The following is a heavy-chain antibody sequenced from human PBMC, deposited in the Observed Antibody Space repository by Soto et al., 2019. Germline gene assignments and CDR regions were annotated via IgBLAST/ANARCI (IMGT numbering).Heavy chain of an antibody. Sequence: QLQLQESGPGLVKPSETLSLTCTVSGGSISSSSYYWGWIRQPPGKGLEWIGSIYYSGSTYYNPSLKSRVTISVDTSKNQFSLKLSSVTAADTAVYYCARLGGGGYDYYYYYMDVWGKGTTVTVSS. CDR2: IYYSGST. V-gene: IGHV4-39*01. J-gene: IGHJ6*03. D-gene: IGHD5-12*01. CDR3: ARLGGGGYDYYYYYMDV. CDR1: GGSISSSSYY.